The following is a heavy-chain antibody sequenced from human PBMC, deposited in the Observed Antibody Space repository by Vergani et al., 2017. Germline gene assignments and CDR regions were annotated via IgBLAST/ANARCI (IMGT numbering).Heavy chain of an antibody. CDR2: IYYSGST. Sequence: QVQLQESGPGLVKPSETLSLICTVSGGSISSYYWSWIRQPPGKGLEWIGYIYYSGSTYYNPSLKSRVTISVDTSKNQFSLKLSSVTAADTAVYYCAGYRYYYDSSGYYYENDYWGQGTLVTVSS. J-gene: IGHJ4*02. D-gene: IGHD3-22*01. CDR1: GGSISSYY. CDR3: AGYRYYYDSSGYYYENDY. V-gene: IGHV4-59*04.